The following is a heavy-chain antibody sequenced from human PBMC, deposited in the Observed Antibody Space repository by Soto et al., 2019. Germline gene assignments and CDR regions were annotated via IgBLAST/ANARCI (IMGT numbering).Heavy chain of an antibody. CDR2: IYPGDSDT. CDR1: GYSFTSYW. V-gene: IGHV5-51*01. Sequence: GESLKISCKGSGYSFTSYWIGWVRQMPGKGLEWMGIIYPGDSDTRYSPSFQGQVTISADKSISTAYLQWSSLKASDTAMYYCARQATRVLDAFDIWGQGTMVTVSS. CDR3: ARQATRVLDAFDI. J-gene: IGHJ3*02. D-gene: IGHD2-15*01.